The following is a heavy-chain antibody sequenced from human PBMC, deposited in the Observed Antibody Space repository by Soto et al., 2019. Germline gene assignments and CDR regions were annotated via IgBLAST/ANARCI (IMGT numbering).Heavy chain of an antibody. CDR3: AKFYGDTWNQYYFDL. J-gene: IGHJ4*02. CDR2: ISGSGYST. D-gene: IGHD1-20*01. Sequence: EEQLLESGGGLVQPGESLRLSCAASALTISIYSMSWVRQAPGKGLEWVSGISGSGYSTYIANSVKGRFTTSRDISRTTLYLQMHSLRADYTGVYYCAKFYGDTWNQYYFDLWCQGTLVTFAS. V-gene: IGHV3-23*01. CDR1: ALTISIYS.